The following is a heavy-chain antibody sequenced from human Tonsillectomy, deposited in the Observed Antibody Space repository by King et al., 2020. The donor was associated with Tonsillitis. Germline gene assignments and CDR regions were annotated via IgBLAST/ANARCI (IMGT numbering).Heavy chain of an antibody. CDR2: IYYSGST. J-gene: IGHJ4*02. CDR1: GGSISSYY. V-gene: IGHV4-59*01. D-gene: IGHD6-13*01. CDR3: ARTRVVYSSSRTFDY. Sequence: QLQESGPGLVKPSETLSLTCTVSGGSISSYYWSWIRQPPGKGLEWIGYIYYSGSTNYNPSLKSRVTISVDTSKNQFSLKLSSVTAADTAVYYCARTRVVYSSSRTFDYWGQGTLVTVSS.